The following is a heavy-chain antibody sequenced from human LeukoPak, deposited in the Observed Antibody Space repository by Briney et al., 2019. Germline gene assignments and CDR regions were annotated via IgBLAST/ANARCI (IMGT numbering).Heavy chain of an antibody. CDR2: ISWDGGST. CDR1: GFTFDDYA. J-gene: IGHJ4*02. Sequence: QTGGSLRLSCAASGFTFDDYAMHWVRQAPGKGLEWVSLISWDGGSTYYADSVKGRFTISRDNSKNSLYLQMNSLRAEDTALYYCAKAVGSGSSGWYVMKNWGQGTLVTVSS. V-gene: IGHV3-43D*03. CDR3: AKAVGSGSSGWYVMKN. D-gene: IGHD6-19*01.